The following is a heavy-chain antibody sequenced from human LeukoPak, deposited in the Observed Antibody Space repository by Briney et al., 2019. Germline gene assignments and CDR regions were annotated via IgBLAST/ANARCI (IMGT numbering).Heavy chain of an antibody. CDR1: GFTFSSYA. Sequence: PGGSLRLSCAASGFTFSSYAMSWVRQAPGKGLEWVSAISGSGGSTNYADSVKGRFTISRDNAKNSLYLQMNSLRAEDTAVYYCARDRDDFWSRYYNYGMDVWGQGTTVTVSS. CDR3: ARDRDDFWSRYYNYGMDV. D-gene: IGHD3-3*01. J-gene: IGHJ6*02. V-gene: IGHV3-23*01. CDR2: ISGSGGST.